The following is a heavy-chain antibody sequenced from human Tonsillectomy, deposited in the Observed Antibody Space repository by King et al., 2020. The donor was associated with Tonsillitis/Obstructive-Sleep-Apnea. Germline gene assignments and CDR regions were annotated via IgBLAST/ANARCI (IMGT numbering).Heavy chain of an antibody. Sequence: QLQESGPGLVKPSGTLSLNCAVSGGSISSSNWWSWVRQPPGKGLEWIGEIYHSGSTTYNPSLKSPLSISVDKSKNQFSLKLSSVTAADTRVYYCARDRMGRYCSSTSCHRGYFDLWGRGTLVTVSS. CDR2: IYHSGST. J-gene: IGHJ2*01. V-gene: IGHV4-4*02. D-gene: IGHD2-2*01. CDR1: GGSISSSNW. CDR3: ARDRMGRYCSSTSCHRGYFDL.